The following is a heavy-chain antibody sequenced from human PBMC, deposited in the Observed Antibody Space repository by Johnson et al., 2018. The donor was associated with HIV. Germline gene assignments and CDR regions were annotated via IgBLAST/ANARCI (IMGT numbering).Heavy chain of an antibody. CDR1: GFTFDDHG. V-gene: IGHV3-20*04. D-gene: IGHD2-8*02. Sequence: VQLVESGGGLVQPGGSLRRSCAASGFTFDDHGMSWVRQGSGKGLEWVSGINWNGGSTGYADSVKGRFTISRDNAKNSLYLQMNSLRAEDTALYYCARGGYCTGGVCLGDAFDIWGQGTMVTVSS. CDR3: ARGGYCTGGVCLGDAFDI. J-gene: IGHJ3*02. CDR2: INWNGGST.